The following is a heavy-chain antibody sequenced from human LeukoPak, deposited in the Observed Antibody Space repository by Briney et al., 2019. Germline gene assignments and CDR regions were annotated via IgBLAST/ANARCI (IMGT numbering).Heavy chain of an antibody. J-gene: IGHJ4*02. CDR2: IYYSGST. CDR1: GGSIRSYY. V-gene: IGHV4-59*08. D-gene: IGHD3-10*01. Sequence: KPSETLSLTCTVSGGSIRSYYWSWIRQPPVKGLEWIGYIYYSGSTNYNPSLKSRVTISVDTSKNQFSLKLSSVTAADTAVYYCARLDGSGSPSPLDYWGQGTLVTVSS. CDR3: ARLDGSGSPSPLDY.